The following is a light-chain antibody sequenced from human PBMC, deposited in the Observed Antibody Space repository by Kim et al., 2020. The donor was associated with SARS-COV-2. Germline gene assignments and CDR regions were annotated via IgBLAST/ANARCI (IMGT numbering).Light chain of an antibody. J-gene: IGLJ3*02. Sequence: ELTQPPSASGTPGQRVIISCAGSSSNIGRNYVYWYQQLPGTAPKLLIYRDNQRPSGVPDRFSGSKSGTSASLAISGLRSEDETDYYCSAWDDSLSGRVFGGGTQLTVL. CDR2: RDN. V-gene: IGLV1-47*01. CDR1: SSNIGRNY. CDR3: SAWDDSLSGRV.